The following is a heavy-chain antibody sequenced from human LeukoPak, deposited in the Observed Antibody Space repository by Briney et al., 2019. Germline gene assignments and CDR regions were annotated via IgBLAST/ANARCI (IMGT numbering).Heavy chain of an antibody. CDR2: IIPIFGTA. CDR3: AVANYYGSGSYPPDFDY. V-gene: IGHV1-69*05. Sequence: SVKVSCKASGYTFTSYDINWVRQAPGQGLEWMGRIIPIFGTANYAQKFQGRVTITTDESTSTAYMELSSLRSEDTAVYYCAVANYYGSGSYPPDFDYWGQGTLVTVSS. D-gene: IGHD3-10*01. J-gene: IGHJ4*02. CDR1: GYTFTSYD.